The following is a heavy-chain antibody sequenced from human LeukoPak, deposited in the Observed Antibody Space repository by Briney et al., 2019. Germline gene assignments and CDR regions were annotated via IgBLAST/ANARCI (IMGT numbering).Heavy chain of an antibody. J-gene: IGHJ6*02. D-gene: IGHD5-18*01. V-gene: IGHV1-2*02. CDR1: GYTFTGYY. Sequence: ASVKVSCKASGYTFTGYYMHWVRQAPGQGLEWMGWINPNSGGTNYAQKFQGRVTMTRDTSISTAYMELSRLRSDDTAVYYCARSALGYSYGPAFYYGMVVWGQGTTVTVSS. CDR3: ARSALGYSYGPAFYYGMVV. CDR2: INPNSGGT.